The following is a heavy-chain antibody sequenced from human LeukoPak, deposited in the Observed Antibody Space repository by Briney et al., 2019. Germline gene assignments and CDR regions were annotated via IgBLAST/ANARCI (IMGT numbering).Heavy chain of an antibody. CDR3: AAHYYDSSGSTSHY. CDR1: GFTFSSYW. V-gene: IGHV3-74*01. J-gene: IGHJ4*02. D-gene: IGHD3-22*01. CDR2: INSDGSST. Sequence: QPGGSLRLSCAASGFTFSSYWMYWVRQAPGKGLVWVSRINSDGSSTSYADSVKGRFTISRDNAKNTLYLQMNSLRAEDTAVYYCAAHYYDSSGSTSHYWGQGTLVTVSS.